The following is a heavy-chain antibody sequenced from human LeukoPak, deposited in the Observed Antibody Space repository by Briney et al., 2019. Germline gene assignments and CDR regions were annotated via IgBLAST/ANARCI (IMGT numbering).Heavy chain of an antibody. CDR3: ARHPDDILNGPSIDY. Sequence: GGSLRLSCAASGFTFSSYWLHWVRQAPGKGLVWVSRSNRDGRSTTYAATVKGRFTISRDNAKSTLYLQMSSLTAEATAVYYCARHPDDILNGPSIDYWGQATLVTVSS. CDR2: SNRDGRST. V-gene: IGHV3-74*01. CDR1: GFTFSSYW. J-gene: IGHJ4*02. D-gene: IGHD3-9*01.